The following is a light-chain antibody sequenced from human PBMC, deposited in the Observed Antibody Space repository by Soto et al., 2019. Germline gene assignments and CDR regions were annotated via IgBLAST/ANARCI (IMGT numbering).Light chain of an antibody. CDR1: QSISSH. CDR2: DAS. CDR3: QQRTTWPLT. V-gene: IGKV3-11*01. J-gene: IGKJ4*01. Sequence: EIVLTQSPATLSLSPGERATLSCRASQSISSHLAWYQQKPGQAPRLLMYDASNRATGIPARFSGSGSGTDFTLTISSLEPEDFPVDDWQQRTTWPLTFGGGTMVEIK.